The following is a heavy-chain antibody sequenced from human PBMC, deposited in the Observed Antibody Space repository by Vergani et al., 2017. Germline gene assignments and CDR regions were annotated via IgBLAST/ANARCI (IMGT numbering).Heavy chain of an antibody. V-gene: IGHV3-23*04. Sequence: VQLVESGGGVVQPGRSLRLSCAASGFTFSSYAMSWVRQAPGKGLEWVSAISGSGGSTYYADSVKGRFTISRDNSKNTLYLQMNSLRAEDTAVYYCAKVGQQQLALYYFDYWGQGTLVTVSS. CDR2: ISGSGGST. D-gene: IGHD6-13*01. CDR3: AKVGQQQLALYYFDY. CDR1: GFTFSSYA. J-gene: IGHJ4*02.